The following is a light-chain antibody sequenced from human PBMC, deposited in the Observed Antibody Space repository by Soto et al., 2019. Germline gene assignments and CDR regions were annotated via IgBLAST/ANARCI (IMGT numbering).Light chain of an antibody. V-gene: IGLV1-44*01. CDR2: SNN. CDR1: SSNIGSNT. J-gene: IGLJ2*01. Sequence: QSVLTQPPSASGTPGQRVTISCSGSSSNIGSNTVNWYQQLPGTAPQVLIHSNNQRPSGVPDRFSGSKSGTSASLAISGLQSEDEADYYCAAWDDSLNGVVFGGGTKLTVL. CDR3: AAWDDSLNGVV.